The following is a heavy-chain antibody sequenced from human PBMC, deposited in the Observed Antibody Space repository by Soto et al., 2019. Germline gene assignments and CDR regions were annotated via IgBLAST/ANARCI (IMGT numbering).Heavy chain of an antibody. CDR3: ARDWGPIVLMVYAPDAFDI. CDR1: GYTFTSYG. Sequence: SVKVSCKASGYTFTSYGISWVRQAPGQGLEWMGWISAYNGNTNYAQKLQGRVTMTTDTSTSTAYMELRSLRSDDTAVYYCARDWGPIVLMVYAPDAFDIWGQGTMVTVSS. D-gene: IGHD2-8*01. V-gene: IGHV1-18*01. J-gene: IGHJ3*02. CDR2: ISAYNGNT.